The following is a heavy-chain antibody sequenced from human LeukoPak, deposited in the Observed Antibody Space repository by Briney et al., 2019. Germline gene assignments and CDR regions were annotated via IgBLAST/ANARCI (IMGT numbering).Heavy chain of an antibody. CDR2: IYYSGST. V-gene: IGHV4-59*01. CDR1: GGSISSYY. Sequence: SETLSLTCTVSGGSISSYYWSWIRQPPGKGLEWIGYIYYSGSTNCNPSPKSRVTISVDTSKNQFSLKLSSVTAADTAVYYCARLYSSSSLRFDPWGQGTLVTVSS. D-gene: IGHD6-6*01. CDR3: ARLYSSSSLRFDP. J-gene: IGHJ5*02.